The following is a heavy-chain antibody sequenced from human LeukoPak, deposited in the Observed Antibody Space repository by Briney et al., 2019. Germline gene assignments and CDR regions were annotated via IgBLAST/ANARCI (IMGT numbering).Heavy chain of an antibody. Sequence: GGSLRLSCAVSGFTFSHYWMSWVRQAPGKGLEWVANIKHDGSDKYYVDSMKGRFTISRDNAKNLLFLQMNSLRAEDAAMYYCARDRESGSDYWGQGVQVTVSS. CDR3: ARDRESGSDY. J-gene: IGHJ4*02. CDR1: GFTFSHYW. D-gene: IGHD3-3*01. CDR2: IKHDGSDK. V-gene: IGHV3-7*01.